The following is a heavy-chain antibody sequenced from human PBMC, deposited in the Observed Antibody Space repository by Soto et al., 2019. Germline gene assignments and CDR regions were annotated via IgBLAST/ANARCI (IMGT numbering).Heavy chain of an antibody. CDR3: AAGRITMVRGVIEYYYVMDV. V-gene: IGHV4-34*01. D-gene: IGHD3-10*01. J-gene: IGHJ6*02. CDR1: GGSFSDYY. CDR2: INHSGST. Sequence: PSETLSLTCAVYGGSFSDYYWSWIRQPPGKGLEWIGDINHSGSTNYNPSLKSRVTISVDTSKNHLSLKLSSVTAADTAVYYCAAGRITMVRGVIEYYYVMDVWGQRTTVTVSS.